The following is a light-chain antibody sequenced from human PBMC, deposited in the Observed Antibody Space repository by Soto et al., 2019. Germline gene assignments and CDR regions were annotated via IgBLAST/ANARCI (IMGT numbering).Light chain of an antibody. CDR3: SSYTSSSTQV. CDR1: SSDVGGYNY. CDR2: EVN. J-gene: IGLJ3*02. Sequence: QSALTQPASVSGSPGQSITISCTGTSSDVGGYNYVSWYQQHPGKVPKLMIYEVNNRPSGVSNRFSGSKSGNTASLIISGLQAEDEADYYCSSYTSSSTQVLGGGTKLTVL. V-gene: IGLV2-14*01.